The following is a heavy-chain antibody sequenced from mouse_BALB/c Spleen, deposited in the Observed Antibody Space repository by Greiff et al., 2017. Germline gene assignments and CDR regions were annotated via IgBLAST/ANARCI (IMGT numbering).Heavy chain of an antibody. CDR3: ARGGNYVYYAMDY. CDR2: ISSGSSTI. D-gene: IGHD2-1*01. V-gene: IGHV5-17*02. J-gene: IGHJ4*01. Sequence: EVHLVESGGGLVQPGGSRKLSCAASGFTFSSFGMHWVRQAPEKGLEWVAYISSGSSTIYYADTVKGRFTISRDNPKNTLFLQMTSLRSEDTAMYYCARGGNYVYYAMDYWGQGTSVTVSS. CDR1: GFTFSSFG.